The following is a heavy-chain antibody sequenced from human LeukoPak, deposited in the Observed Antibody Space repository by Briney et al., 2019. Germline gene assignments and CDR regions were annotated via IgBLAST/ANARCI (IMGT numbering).Heavy chain of an antibody. CDR2: ISAYNGNT. V-gene: IGHV1-18*01. CDR1: GYTFTSYG. Sequence: ASVKVSCKASGYTFTSYGISWVRQAPGQGLEWMGWISAYNGNTNYAQKLQGRVTMTTDTSTSTAYMELRSLRSDDTAVYYCARGFLTGYYLYYFDYWGQGTLVTVSS. J-gene: IGHJ4*02. D-gene: IGHD3-9*01. CDR3: ARGFLTGYYLYYFDY.